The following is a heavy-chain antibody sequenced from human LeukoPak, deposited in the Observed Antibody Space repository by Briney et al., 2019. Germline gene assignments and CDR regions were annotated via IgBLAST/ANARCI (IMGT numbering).Heavy chain of an antibody. J-gene: IGHJ5*02. CDR1: GYTFTSYG. Sequence: GASVKVSCKASGYTFTSYGICWVRQATGQGLEWMGWISAYNGNTNYAQKFQGRVTMTRNTSISTAYMELSSLRSEDTAVYYCAREDYYDSGSFDPWGQGTLVTVSS. CDR3: AREDYYDSGSFDP. D-gene: IGHD3-22*01. CDR2: ISAYNGNT. V-gene: IGHV1-18*01.